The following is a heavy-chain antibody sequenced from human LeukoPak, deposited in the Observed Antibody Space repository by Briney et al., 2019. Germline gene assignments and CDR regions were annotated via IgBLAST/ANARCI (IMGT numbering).Heavy chain of an antibody. D-gene: IGHD3-10*01. CDR2: IYYSGST. Sequence: SETLSLTCTVSGGSISSYYWSWIRQPPGKGLEWIGYIYYSGSTNYNPSLKSRVTISVDTSKNQFSLKLSSVTAADTAVYYCARSWAAPGDAFDIWGQGTMVTVSS. V-gene: IGHV4-59*08. CDR1: GGSISSYY. J-gene: IGHJ3*02. CDR3: ARSWAAPGDAFDI.